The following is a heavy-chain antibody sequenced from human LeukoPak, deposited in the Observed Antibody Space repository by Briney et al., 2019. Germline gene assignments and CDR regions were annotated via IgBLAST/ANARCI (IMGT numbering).Heavy chain of an antibody. CDR2: ISAYNGNT. V-gene: IGHV1-18*01. CDR3: ARDESIIVVSGGY. D-gene: IGHD2-2*01. J-gene: IGHJ4*02. Sequence: ASVTVSCKASGYPFTWYGFTWVRQAPGQGLEWMGWISAYNGNTNYAQKFQGRVTMTTDTSRSTAYMEVRSLRSDDTAVYYCARDESIIVVSGGYWGQGTLVTVSS. CDR1: GYPFTWYG.